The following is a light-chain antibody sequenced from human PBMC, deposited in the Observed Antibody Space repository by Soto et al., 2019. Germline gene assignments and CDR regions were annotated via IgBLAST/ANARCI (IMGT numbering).Light chain of an antibody. CDR1: QSVSRY. Sequence: ELVLTQSPATLSLSPGKRATLSCRASQSVSRYLAWYQQKPGQAPRLLIYDAYNRATGIPARFSGSGSGTDFTLTISSREPEDVAVYYCRQYGSSSSYTFGQGTKLEIK. V-gene: IGKV3-11*01. J-gene: IGKJ2*01. CDR3: RQYGSSSSYT. CDR2: DAY.